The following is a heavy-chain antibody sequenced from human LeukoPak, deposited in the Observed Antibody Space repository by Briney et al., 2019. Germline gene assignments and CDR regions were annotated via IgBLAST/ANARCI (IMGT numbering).Heavy chain of an antibody. CDR2: ISSSGSTT. V-gene: IGHV3-11*01. CDR3: ASGRLYYYDSSGYNDY. J-gene: IGHJ4*02. D-gene: IGHD3-22*01. CDR1: GFTFSDYY. Sequence: GGSLRLSCAASGFTFSDYYMSWIRQAPGKGLEWVSYISSSGSTTYYAHSVKGRFTISRDNAKNSLYLQMNSLRAEDTAVYYCASGRLYYYDSSGYNDYWGQGTLVTVSS.